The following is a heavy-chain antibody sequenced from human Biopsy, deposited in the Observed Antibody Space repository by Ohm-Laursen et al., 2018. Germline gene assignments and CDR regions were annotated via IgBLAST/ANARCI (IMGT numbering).Heavy chain of an antibody. CDR1: GFTVNDHA. D-gene: IGHD6-19*01. CDR3: ARGLSSGWYGYFDA. V-gene: IGHV3-33*08. Sequence: SLRLSCAASGFTVNDHAMHWVRQAPGKGLEWISLIWYDGTNEDYADSVKGRFTISRDNSKNTLYLQINTLTLEDTAFYYCARGLSSGWYGYFDAWGRGTLVTVSS. J-gene: IGHJ2*01. CDR2: IWYDGTNE.